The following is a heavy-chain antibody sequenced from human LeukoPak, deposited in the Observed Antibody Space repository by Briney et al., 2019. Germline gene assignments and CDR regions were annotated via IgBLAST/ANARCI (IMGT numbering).Heavy chain of an antibody. CDR3: ARVFESPSCYDY. Sequence: ASVKLSCKASGYTFTGYYMHWVRQAPGQGLEWMGWINPNSGGTNYAQKLQGRVTMTRDTSISTAYMELSRLRSDDTAVYYCARVFESPSCYDYWGQGTLVTVSS. J-gene: IGHJ4*02. CDR1: GYTFTGYY. D-gene: IGHD2-2*01. V-gene: IGHV1-2*02. CDR2: INPNSGGT.